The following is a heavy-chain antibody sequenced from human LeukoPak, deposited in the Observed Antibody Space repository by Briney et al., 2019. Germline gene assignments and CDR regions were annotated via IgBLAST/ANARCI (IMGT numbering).Heavy chain of an antibody. J-gene: IGHJ4*02. V-gene: IGHV4-39*07. CDR1: GGSISSSSYY. Sequence: SETLSLTCTVSGGSISSSSYYWGWIRQPPGKGLEWIGSIYYSGSTNYNPSLKSRVTISVDTSKNQFSLKLSSVTAADTAVYYCARDRGGGYSYGIFDYWGQGTLVTVSS. CDR2: IYYSGST. CDR3: ARDRGGGYSYGIFDY. D-gene: IGHD5-18*01.